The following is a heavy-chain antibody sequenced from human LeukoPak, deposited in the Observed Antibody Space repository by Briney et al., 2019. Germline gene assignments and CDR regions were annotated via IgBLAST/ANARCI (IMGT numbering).Heavy chain of an antibody. CDR1: GFTFSSYG. V-gene: IGHV3-23*01. J-gene: IGHJ4*02. CDR3: AKDNGLWFGEDTNLTLDY. D-gene: IGHD3-10*01. Sequence: GGSLRLSCAASGFTFSSYGMSWVRQAPGRGLEWVSAISGSGGSTYYADSVKGRFTISRDNSKNTLYLQINSLRAEDTAVYYCAKDNGLWFGEDTNLTLDYWGQGTLVTVSS. CDR2: ISGSGGST.